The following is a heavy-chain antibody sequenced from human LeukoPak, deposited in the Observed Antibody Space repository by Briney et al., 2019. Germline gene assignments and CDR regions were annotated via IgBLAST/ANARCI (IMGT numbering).Heavy chain of an antibody. CDR1: GYTFTSYY. CDR2: INPSGGST. Sequence: ASVKVSCKASGYTFTSYYMHWVRQAPGQGLESMGIINPSGGSTSYAQKFQGRVTMTRDTSTSTVYMELSSLRSEDTAVYYCAREVTKGASFDYWGQGTLVTVSS. CDR3: AREVTKGASFDY. J-gene: IGHJ4*02. V-gene: IGHV1-46*01.